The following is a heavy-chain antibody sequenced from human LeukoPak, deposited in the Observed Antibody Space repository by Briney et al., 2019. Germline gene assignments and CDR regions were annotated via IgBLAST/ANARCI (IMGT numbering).Heavy chain of an antibody. CDR1: GGSISSYY. D-gene: IGHD4-17*01. J-gene: IGHJ5*02. CDR3: ARDGAVTTRYNWFDP. CDR2: IYTSGST. Sequence: SETLSLTCTVSGGSISSYYWSWIRQPAGKGLEWIGRIYTSGSTNYNPSLKSRVTMSVDMSKNQFSLKLSSVTAADTAVYYCARDGAVTTRYNWFDPWGQGTLVTVSS. V-gene: IGHV4-4*07.